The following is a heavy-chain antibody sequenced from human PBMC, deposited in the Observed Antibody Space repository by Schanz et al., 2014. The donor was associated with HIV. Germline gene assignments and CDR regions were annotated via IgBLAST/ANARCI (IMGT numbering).Heavy chain of an antibody. CDR2: ISSSSVRK. CDR1: GFMFSSYG. V-gene: IGHV3-48*04. D-gene: IGHD3-16*01. CDR3: ASLEIGATYYYYYYMDV. Sequence: EVQLVESGGGLGHPGGSLRLSCVASGFMFSSYGMNWVRQAPGKGLEWVSYISSSSVRKNYADSVKGRFTISRDNAKNTLYLQMNSLRAEDTAVYYCASLEIGATYYYYYYMDVWGQGTTVTVSS. J-gene: IGHJ6*02.